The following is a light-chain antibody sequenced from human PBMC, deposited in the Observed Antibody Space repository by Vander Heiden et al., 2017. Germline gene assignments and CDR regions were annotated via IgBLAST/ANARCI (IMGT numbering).Light chain of an antibody. V-gene: IGLV2-8*01. Sequence: PALPPPPSPSATPAPSDTISCTGTSDDVGGSNSVPWYQQHPGKAPRLMIYEVNKRPSGIPYRFSGSNSGNTASLTVSGLQAEDEGDYYCRSYAGGNYVVFGGGTKLTVL. CDR2: EVN. CDR1: SDDVGGSNS. CDR3: RSYAGGNYVV. J-gene: IGLJ3*02.